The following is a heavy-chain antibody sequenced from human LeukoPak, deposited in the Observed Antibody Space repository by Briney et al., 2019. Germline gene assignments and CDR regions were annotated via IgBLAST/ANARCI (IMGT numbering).Heavy chain of an antibody. D-gene: IGHD3-9*01. CDR1: GYTFTSYY. CDR3: ARDAYDILTGYYCSY. CDR2: INPSGGST. V-gene: IGHV1-46*01. J-gene: IGHJ4*02. Sequence: GASVKVSCKASGYTFTSYYMHWVRQAPGQGLEWMGIINPSGGSTSYAQKFQGRVTMTRDTSTSTVYMELSSLRSEDTAVYYCARDAYDILTGYYCSYWGQGTLVTVSS.